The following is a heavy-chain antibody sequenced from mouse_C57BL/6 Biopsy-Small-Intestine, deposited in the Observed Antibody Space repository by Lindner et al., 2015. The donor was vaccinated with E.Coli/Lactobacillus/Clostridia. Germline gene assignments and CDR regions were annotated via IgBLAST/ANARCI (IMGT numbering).Heavy chain of an antibody. CDR2: INPSTGAT. Sequence: VQLQESGPELVKPGASVKISCKASGYSFTGYYMNWVKQSPEKSLEWIGEINPSTGATSYNQKFKGKATITVDKYSNTAYIQLKSLTSEDSAVYYCARSHYDNLDYWGQGTTLTVSS. D-gene: IGHD2-1*01. CDR1: GYSFTGYY. J-gene: IGHJ2*01. CDR3: ARSHYDNLDY. V-gene: IGHV1-42*01.